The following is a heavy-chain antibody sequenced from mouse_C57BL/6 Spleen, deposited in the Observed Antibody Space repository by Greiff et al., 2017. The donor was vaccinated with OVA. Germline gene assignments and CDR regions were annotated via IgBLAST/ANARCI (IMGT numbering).Heavy chain of an antibody. J-gene: IGHJ3*01. CDR2: IRNKANNHAT. CDR3: LYDGYYGAY. V-gene: IGHV6-6*01. D-gene: IGHD2-3*01. Sequence: EVHLVESGGGLVQPGGSMKLSCAASGFTFSDAWMDWVRQSPEKGLEWVDEIRNKANNHATYYAVSGKGRFTISRDDSKSSVYHQMNSLRAEDTVIYCCLYDGYYGAYWGQGTLVTVSA. CDR1: GFTFSDAW.